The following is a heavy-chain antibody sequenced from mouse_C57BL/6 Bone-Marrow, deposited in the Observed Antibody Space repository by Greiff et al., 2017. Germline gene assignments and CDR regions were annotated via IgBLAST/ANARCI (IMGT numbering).Heavy chain of an antibody. CDR2: IDPENGDT. J-gene: IGHJ2*01. Sequence: VQLQQSGAELVRPGASVKLSCTASGFNIKDYYMHWVKQRPEQGLEWIGWIDPENGDTEYASKFQGKATITADTSSNTAYLQLSSLTSEDAAVDYCTTFTTVVDFDYWGQGTTLTVSS. CDR3: TTFTTVVDFDY. D-gene: IGHD1-1*01. CDR1: GFNIKDYY. V-gene: IGHV14-4*01.